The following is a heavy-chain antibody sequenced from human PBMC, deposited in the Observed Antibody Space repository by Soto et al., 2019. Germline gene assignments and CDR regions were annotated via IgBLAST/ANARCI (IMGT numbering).Heavy chain of an antibody. V-gene: IGHV1-3*01. CDR2: INAGNGNT. CDR3: ARGVPRVLVQGVTGNSYYFDY. Sequence: ASVKVSCKASGYTFTSYAMHWVRQAPGQRLEWMGWINAGNGNTKYSQKFQGRVTITRDTSASTAYMELSSLRSEDTAVYYCARGVPRVLVQGVTGNSYYFDYWGQGTLVTVSS. CDR1: GYTFTSYA. D-gene: IGHD1-20*01. J-gene: IGHJ4*02.